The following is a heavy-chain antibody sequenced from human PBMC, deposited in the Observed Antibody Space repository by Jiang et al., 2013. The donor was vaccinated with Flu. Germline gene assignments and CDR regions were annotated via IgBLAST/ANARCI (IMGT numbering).Heavy chain of an antibody. J-gene: IGHJ3*02. CDR2: IKSKTDGGTT. V-gene: IGHV3-15*01. CDR3: TTMYSGSYFAFDI. D-gene: IGHD1-26*01. Sequence: QLLESGGGLVKPGGSLRLSCAASGFTFSNAWMSWVRQAPGKGLEWVGRIKSKTDGGTTDYAAPVKGRFTISRDDSKNTLYLQMNSLKTEDTAVYYCTTMYSGSYFAFDIWGQGTMVTVSS. CDR1: GFTFSNAW.